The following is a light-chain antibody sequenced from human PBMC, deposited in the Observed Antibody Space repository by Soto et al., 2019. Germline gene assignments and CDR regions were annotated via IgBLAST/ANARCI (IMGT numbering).Light chain of an antibody. CDR1: QGIGFY. CDR3: QQGKSFPLT. V-gene: IGKV1-12*01. J-gene: IGKJ4*01. Sequence: IQLTQSPSSMSASVGDRVTISCRASQGIGFYLAWYQQKPGLAPNLVIYTASRLHGGGPSRFSGSASGTDFTLTISSLQPEDVATYYCQQGKSFPLTFGGGTKVEI. CDR2: TAS.